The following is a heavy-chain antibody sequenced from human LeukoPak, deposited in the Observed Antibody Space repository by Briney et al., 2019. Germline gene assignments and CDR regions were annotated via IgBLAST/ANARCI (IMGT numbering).Heavy chain of an antibody. J-gene: IGHJ4*02. Sequence: SETLSLTCTVSGGSISGSSYYWSWIRQPPGKGLEWIGEINHSGSTNYNPSLKSRVTILVDTSKNQFSLKLSSVTAADTAVYYCARGLTSMPPGGYWGQGTLVTVSS. CDR3: ARGLTSMPPGGY. D-gene: IGHD2/OR15-2a*01. V-gene: IGHV4-39*07. CDR2: INHSGST. CDR1: GGSISGSSYY.